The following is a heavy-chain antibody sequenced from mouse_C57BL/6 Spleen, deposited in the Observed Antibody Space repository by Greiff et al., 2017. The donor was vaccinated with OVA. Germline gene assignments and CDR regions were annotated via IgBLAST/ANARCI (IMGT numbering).Heavy chain of an antibody. J-gene: IGHJ4*01. CDR2: IDPSDSYT. V-gene: IGHV1-69*01. CDR3: ARDYSSMDY. CDR1: GYTFTSYW. Sequence: QVQLQQSGAELVMPGASVKLSCKASGYTFTSYWMHWVKQRPGQGLEWIGEIDPSDSYTNYNQKFKGKSTLTVDKSSSTAYMQLSSLTSEDSAVYYCARDYSSMDYWGQGTSVTVSS.